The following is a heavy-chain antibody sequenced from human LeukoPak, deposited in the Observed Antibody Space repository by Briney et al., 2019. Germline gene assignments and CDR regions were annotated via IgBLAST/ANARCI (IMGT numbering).Heavy chain of an antibody. J-gene: IGHJ6*03. CDR1: GYTFTGYY. Sequence: ASVKVSCKASGYTFTGYYMHWVRQAPGQGLEWMGWINTNTGNPTYAQGFTGRFVFSLDTSVSTAYLQISSLKAEDTAVYYCARASAAAKHYYYYYYMDVWGKGTTVTVSS. CDR2: INTNTGNP. D-gene: IGHD2-2*01. V-gene: IGHV7-4-1*02. CDR3: ARASAAAKHYYYYYYMDV.